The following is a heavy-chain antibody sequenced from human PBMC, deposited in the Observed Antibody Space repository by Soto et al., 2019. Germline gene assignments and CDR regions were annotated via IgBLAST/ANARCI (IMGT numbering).Heavy chain of an antibody. CDR2: IKQDGSEK. CDR3: AKDFYSLDY. J-gene: IGHJ4*02. CDR1: GFTFSSYW. V-gene: IGHV3-7*01. Sequence: GGSLRLSCAASGFTFSSYWMSWVRQAPGKGLEWVANIKQDGSEKWYADSVKGRFTISRDNSKNTLYLQMNSLRSEDTAVYYCAKDFYSLDYWGQGTLVTVSS. D-gene: IGHD6-13*01.